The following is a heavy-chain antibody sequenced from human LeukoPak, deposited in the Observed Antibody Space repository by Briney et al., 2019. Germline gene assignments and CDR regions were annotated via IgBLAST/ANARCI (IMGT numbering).Heavy chain of an antibody. J-gene: IGHJ4*02. Sequence: GSLRLSCAASGFTVSSNYMSWVRQAPGKGLEWVSVIYSGGSTYYADSVKGRFTISRDNSKNTLYLQMNSLRAEDTAVYYCAACSSTSCDPFDYWGQGTLVTVSS. CDR2: IYSGGST. CDR3: AACSSTSCDPFDY. CDR1: GFTVSSNY. V-gene: IGHV3-53*01. D-gene: IGHD2-2*01.